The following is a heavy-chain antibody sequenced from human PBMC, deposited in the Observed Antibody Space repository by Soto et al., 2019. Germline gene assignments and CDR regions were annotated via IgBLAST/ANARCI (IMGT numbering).Heavy chain of an antibody. CDR1: GGSISSGGYY. Sequence: SETLSLTCTFSGGSISSGGYYLSWIRQHPGKGLEWIGYIYYSGSTYYNPSLKSRVTISVDTSKNQFSLKLSSVTAADTAVYYCARELGYCSSTSCSRGWFAPWGQGTLVTVSS. V-gene: IGHV4-31*03. CDR2: IYYSGST. D-gene: IGHD2-2*01. J-gene: IGHJ5*02. CDR3: ARELGYCSSTSCSRGWFAP.